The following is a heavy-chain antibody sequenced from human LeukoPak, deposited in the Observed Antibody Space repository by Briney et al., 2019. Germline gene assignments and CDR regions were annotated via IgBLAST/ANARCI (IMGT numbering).Heavy chain of an antibody. Sequence: PGGSLRLSCAASGFTVSSNYMGWVRQAPGKGLEWVSVIYSGGSTYYADSVKGRFTISRDNSKNTLYLQMNSLRAEDTAVYYCASQYCSGGSCQKTYTDYWGQGTLVTVSS. V-gene: IGHV3-66*02. J-gene: IGHJ4*02. CDR1: GFTVSSNY. CDR2: IYSGGST. CDR3: ASQYCSGGSCQKTYTDY. D-gene: IGHD2-15*01.